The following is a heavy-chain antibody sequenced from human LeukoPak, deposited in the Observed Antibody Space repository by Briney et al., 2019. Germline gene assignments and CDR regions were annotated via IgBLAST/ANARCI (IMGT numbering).Heavy chain of an antibody. J-gene: IGHJ4*02. CDR1: GGSFSGYY. CDR2: INHSGST. Sequence: SETLSLTCAVYGGSFSGYYWSWIRQPPGKGLEWIGGINHSGSTNYNPSLKSRVTISVDTSKNQFSLKLSSVTAADTAVYYCARTEDFWSGYFVFDYWGQGTLVTVSS. D-gene: IGHD3-3*01. CDR3: ARTEDFWSGYFVFDY. V-gene: IGHV4-34*01.